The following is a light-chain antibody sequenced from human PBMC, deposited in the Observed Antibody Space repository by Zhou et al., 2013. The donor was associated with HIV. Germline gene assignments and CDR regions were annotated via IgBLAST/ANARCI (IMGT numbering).Light chain of an antibody. Sequence: EIVLTQSPGTLSSSPGERATLSCRASQSVGSSYLAWYQQKPGQAPRLLIYGASKRGTGVPDRFSGSGSGTDFSLTISRLEPEDFAVYSCQQYAASPYTFGQGTKLEIK. CDR2: GAS. CDR3: QQYAASPYT. V-gene: IGKV3-20*01. CDR1: QSVGSSY. J-gene: IGKJ2*01.